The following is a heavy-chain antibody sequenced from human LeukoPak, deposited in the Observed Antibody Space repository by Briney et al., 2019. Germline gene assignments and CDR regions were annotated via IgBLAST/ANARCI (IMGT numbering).Heavy chain of an antibody. V-gene: IGHV3-23*01. CDR1: GFTFSSYA. D-gene: IGHD3-9*01. CDR2: ISGSGGST. J-gene: IGHJ4*02. Sequence: GGSLRLSCAASGFTFSSYAMSWVRRAPGKGLEWVSAISGSGGSTYYADSVKGRFTISRDNSKNTLCLQMNSLRAEDTAVYYCAKDYDILTGYPNYFDYRGQGTLVTVSS. CDR3: AKDYDILTGYPNYFDY.